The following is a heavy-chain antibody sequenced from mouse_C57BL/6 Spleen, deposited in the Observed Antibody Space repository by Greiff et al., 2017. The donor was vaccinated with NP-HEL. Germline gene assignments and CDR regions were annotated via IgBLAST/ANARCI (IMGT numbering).Heavy chain of an antibody. D-gene: IGHD1-1*01. CDR1: GFTFSDAW. V-gene: IGHV6-6*01. CDR3: TSTTVVAHYWYFDV. J-gene: IGHJ1*03. CDR2: IRNKANNHAT. Sequence: EVKLQESGGGLVQPGGSMKLSCAASGFTFSDAWMDWVRQSPEKGLEWVAEIRNKANNHATYYAESVKGRFTISRDDSKSSVYLQMNSLRAEDTGIYYGTSTTVVAHYWYFDVWGTGTTVTVSS.